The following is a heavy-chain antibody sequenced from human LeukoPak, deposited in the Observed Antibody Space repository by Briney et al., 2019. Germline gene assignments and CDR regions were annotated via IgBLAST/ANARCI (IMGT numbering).Heavy chain of an antibody. CDR3: ARTQYDYYYYYYMDV. Sequence: PSETLSLTCTVSGGSISSYYWSWIRQPPGKGLEWIGYIYTSGSTNYNPSLKSRVTISVDTSKNQFSLKLSSVTAADTAVYYCARTQYDYYYYYYMDVWGKGTTVTVSS. V-gene: IGHV4-4*09. D-gene: IGHD2-2*01. CDR1: GGSISSYY. CDR2: IYTSGST. J-gene: IGHJ6*03.